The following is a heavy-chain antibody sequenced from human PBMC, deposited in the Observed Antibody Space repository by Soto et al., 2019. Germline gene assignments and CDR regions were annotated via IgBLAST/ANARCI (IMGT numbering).Heavy chain of an antibody. CDR1: GFTFSSYA. CDR3: ARDSIRSFDY. Sequence: PGGSLRLSCAASGFTFSSYAMHWVRQAPGKGLEWVAVISYDGSNKYYADSVKGRFTISRDNSKNTLYLQMNSLRAEDTAVYYCARDSIRSFDYWGQGTLVTVSS. CDR2: ISYDGSNK. V-gene: IGHV3-30-3*01. J-gene: IGHJ4*02. D-gene: IGHD2-2*02.